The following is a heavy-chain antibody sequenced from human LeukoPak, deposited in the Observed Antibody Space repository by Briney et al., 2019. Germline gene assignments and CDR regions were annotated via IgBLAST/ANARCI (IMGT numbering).Heavy chain of an antibody. CDR3: ARELIRGIDAFDI. CDR2: ISSSGTI. V-gene: IGHV3-11*01. J-gene: IGHJ3*02. Sequence: GGSLRLSCTASGFIFSDYMSWIRQAPGKGLEWLSYISSSGTIYYADSVKGRFTISRDNAKNSLYLQLNSLRAEDTAVYYCARELIRGIDAFDIWGQGTMVTVSS. D-gene: IGHD3-10*01. CDR1: GFIFSDY.